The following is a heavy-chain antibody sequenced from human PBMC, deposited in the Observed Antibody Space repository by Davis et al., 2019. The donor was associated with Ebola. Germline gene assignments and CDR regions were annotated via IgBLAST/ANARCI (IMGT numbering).Heavy chain of an antibody. Sequence: PGGSLRLSCAASGFTFSSYAMSWVRQAPGKGLEWVSYISDSSTTIYYADSVKGRFTISRDNAKNSLYLQMNSLRDEDTAVYYCATDRNWDFDYWGQGTLVTVSS. D-gene: IGHD7-27*01. CDR1: GFTFSSYA. V-gene: IGHV3-48*02. J-gene: IGHJ4*02. CDR2: ISDSSTTI. CDR3: ATDRNWDFDY.